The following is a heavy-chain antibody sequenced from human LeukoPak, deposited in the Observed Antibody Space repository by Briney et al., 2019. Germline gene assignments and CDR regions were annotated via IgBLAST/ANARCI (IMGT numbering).Heavy chain of an antibody. J-gene: IGHJ4*02. CDR1: GFTFSSYW. Sequence: GGSLGLSCAASGFTFSSYWMSWVRQAPGKGLEWVANIKQDGSEKYYVDSVKGRFTISRDNAKKSLYLQMNRLRAEDTAVYYCARGSQLLTTVTTCFDYWGQGTPVTVSS. CDR2: IKQDGSEK. CDR3: ARGSQLLTTVTTCFDY. V-gene: IGHV3-7*01. D-gene: IGHD4-17*01.